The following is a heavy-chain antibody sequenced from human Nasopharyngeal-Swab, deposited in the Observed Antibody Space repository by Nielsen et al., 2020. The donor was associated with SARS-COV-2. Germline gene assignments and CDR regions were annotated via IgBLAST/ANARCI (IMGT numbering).Heavy chain of an antibody. J-gene: IGHJ3*02. D-gene: IGHD1-26*01. CDR2: IIPIFGTA. Sequence: SVKVSCKASGYTFTSYGISWVRQAPGQGLEWMGGIIPIFGTANYAQKFQGRVTITADESTSTAYMELSSLRSEDTAVYYCAILVGATPRGAFDIWGQGTMVAVSS. CDR1: GYTFTSYG. V-gene: IGHV1-69*13. CDR3: AILVGATPRGAFDI.